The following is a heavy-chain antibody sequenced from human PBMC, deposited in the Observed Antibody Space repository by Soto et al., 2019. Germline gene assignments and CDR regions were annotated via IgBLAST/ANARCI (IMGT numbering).Heavy chain of an antibody. D-gene: IGHD4-4*01. CDR2: IYYSGST. CDR1: GGSISSSSYY. Sequence: ETLSLTCTVSGGSISSSSYYWGWIRQPPGKGLEWIGSIYYSGSTYYNPSLKSRVTISVDTSKSQFSLKLSSVTAADTAVYYCARVLGAYSVYYYYYGMDVWGQGTTVTVSS. V-gene: IGHV4-39*01. CDR3: ARVLGAYSVYYYYYGMDV. J-gene: IGHJ6*02.